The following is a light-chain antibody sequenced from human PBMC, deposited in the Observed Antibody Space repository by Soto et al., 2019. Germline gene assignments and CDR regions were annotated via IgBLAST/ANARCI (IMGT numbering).Light chain of an antibody. Sequence: DIVMPQSPDSLAVSLGERATINCKSSQSVLYSSNNKNYLAWYQQKPGQPPKLLIYWASTRESGVPDRFSGSGSGTDFTLTISSLQAEDVAVYYCQQYYSTPRWTFGQGTKVDIK. CDR3: QQYYSTPRWT. V-gene: IGKV4-1*01. CDR1: QSVLYSSNNKNY. J-gene: IGKJ1*01. CDR2: WAS.